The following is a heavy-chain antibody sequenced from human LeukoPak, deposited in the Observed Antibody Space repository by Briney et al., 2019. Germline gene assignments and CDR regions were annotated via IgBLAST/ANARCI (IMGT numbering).Heavy chain of an antibody. V-gene: IGHV3-53*01. J-gene: IGHJ3*02. Sequence: GGSLRLSCAASGFTVSSNYMSWVRQAPGNGLEWVSVIYSGGSTYYADSVKGRFTISRDNSKNTLYLQMNSLRAEDTAVYYCARLKWLSAFDIWGQGTMVTVSS. D-gene: IGHD3-3*01. CDR2: IYSGGST. CDR1: GFTVSSNY. CDR3: ARLKWLSAFDI.